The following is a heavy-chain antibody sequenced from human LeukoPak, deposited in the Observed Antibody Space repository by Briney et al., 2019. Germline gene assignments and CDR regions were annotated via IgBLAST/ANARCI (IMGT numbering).Heavy chain of an antibody. J-gene: IGHJ4*02. D-gene: IGHD3-3*01. Sequence: GGSLRLSCAASGFTFDDYAMRWVRQAPGKGLEWVSGISWNSGSIGYADSVKGRFTISRDNAKNSLYLQMNSLRAEDMALYYCAKDIVHLLDYGVAFDYWGQGTLVIVSS. CDR3: AKDIVHLLDYGVAFDY. CDR1: GFTFDDYA. CDR2: ISWNSGSI. V-gene: IGHV3-9*03.